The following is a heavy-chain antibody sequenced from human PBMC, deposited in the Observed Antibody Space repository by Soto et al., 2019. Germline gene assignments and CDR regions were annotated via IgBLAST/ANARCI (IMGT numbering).Heavy chain of an antibody. J-gene: IGHJ6*02. CDR3: ARDMVRGMDV. CDR2: ISSNGGNT. Sequence: GGSLRLSCSASGFTFSNYAMHWVRQAPGKGLEYVSAISSNGGNTYYADSVKGRFTISRDNSKNTLYLQMNSLRAEDTAVYYCARDMVRGMDVWGQGTTVTVSS. V-gene: IGHV3-64*04. D-gene: IGHD3-10*01. CDR1: GFTFSNYA.